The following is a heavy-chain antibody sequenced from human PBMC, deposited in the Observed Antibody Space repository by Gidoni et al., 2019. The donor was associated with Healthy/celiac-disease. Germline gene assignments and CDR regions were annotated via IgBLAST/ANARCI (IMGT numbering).Heavy chain of an antibody. V-gene: IGHV1-2*04. D-gene: IGHD5-12*01. CDR2: INPNSGGT. CDR1: GYTFTGYY. J-gene: IGHJ4*02. CDR3: ARGEWLRFGLSQRWGFDY. Sequence: QVQLVQSGAEVKKPGASVKVSCKASGYTFTGYYMHWVRQAPGQGLEWMGWINPNSGGTNYAQKFQGWVTMTRDTSISTAYMELSRLRSDDTAVYYCARGEWLRFGLSQRWGFDYWGQGTLVTVSS.